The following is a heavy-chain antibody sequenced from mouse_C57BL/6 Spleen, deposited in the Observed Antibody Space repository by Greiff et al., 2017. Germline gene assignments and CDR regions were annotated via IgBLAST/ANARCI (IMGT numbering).Heavy chain of an antibody. CDR3: ARARYSNYRYFDV. V-gene: IGHV1-42*01. Sequence: EVKLMESGPELVKPGASVKISCKASGYSFTGYYMNWVKQSPEKSLEWIGEINPSTGGTTYNQKFKAKATLTVDKSSSTAYMQLKSLTSEDSAVYYCARARYSNYRYFDVWGTGTTVTVSS. CDR1: GYSFTGYY. J-gene: IGHJ1*03. CDR2: INPSTGGT. D-gene: IGHD2-5*01.